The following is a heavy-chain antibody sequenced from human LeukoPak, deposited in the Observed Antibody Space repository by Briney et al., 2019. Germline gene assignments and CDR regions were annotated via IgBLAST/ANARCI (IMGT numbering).Heavy chain of an antibody. Sequence: RGSLRLSCAASGFTFSNYGMHWVRQAPGKGLEWVAVIWYDGSNKYYADSVKGRFTISRDNSKNTLYLQMNSLRAEDTAVYYCARDLESSGWNFFDYWGQGTLVTVSS. CDR2: IWYDGSNK. J-gene: IGHJ4*02. V-gene: IGHV3-33*01. CDR1: GFTFSNYG. CDR3: ARDLESSGWNFFDY. D-gene: IGHD6-19*01.